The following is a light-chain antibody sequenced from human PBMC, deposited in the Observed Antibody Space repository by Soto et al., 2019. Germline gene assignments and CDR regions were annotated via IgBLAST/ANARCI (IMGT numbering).Light chain of an antibody. CDR3: QQYNSYWT. Sequence: DIQMTQSPSTLSASVGDRVTITCRASQSISSWLAWYQQKPGKAPKLLIYDASSVESGVPSRFSGSGSGTEFTLTISSLQPDDFATYYCQQYNSYWTFGQGTKLEIK. CDR1: QSISSW. CDR2: DAS. V-gene: IGKV1-5*01. J-gene: IGKJ2*01.